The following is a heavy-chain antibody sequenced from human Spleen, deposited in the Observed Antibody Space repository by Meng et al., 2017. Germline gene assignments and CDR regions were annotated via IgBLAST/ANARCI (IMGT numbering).Heavy chain of an antibody. D-gene: IGHD4-23*01. Sequence: GESLKISCAASGFTFSDYYMSWIRQAPGKGLEWVSYISSSGSTIYYADSVKGRFTISRDNAKNSLYLQMNSLRAEDTAVYYCAKDSRVTTVVTPGFDYWGQGTLVTVSS. V-gene: IGHV3-11*01. CDR1: GFTFSDYY. CDR2: ISSSGSTI. CDR3: AKDSRVTTVVTPGFDY. J-gene: IGHJ4*02.